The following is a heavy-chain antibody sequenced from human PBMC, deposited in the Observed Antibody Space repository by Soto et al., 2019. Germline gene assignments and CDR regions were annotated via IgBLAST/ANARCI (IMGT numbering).Heavy chain of an antibody. Sequence: GASVKVSCKASGGTFSGYAISWVRQAPGQGLEWVGGIIPIVGTANYAQKFQGRVTITADESTSTAYMELSSLRSEDTAVYYCARGWSCSSTSCPLYYYYYGMDVWGQGTTVTVSS. D-gene: IGHD2-2*01. CDR1: GGTFSGYA. CDR3: ARGWSCSSTSCPLYYYYYGMDV. J-gene: IGHJ6*02. V-gene: IGHV1-69*13. CDR2: IIPIVGTA.